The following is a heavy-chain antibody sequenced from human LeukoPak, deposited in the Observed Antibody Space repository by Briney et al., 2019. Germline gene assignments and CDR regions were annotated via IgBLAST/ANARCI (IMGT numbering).Heavy chain of an antibody. CDR3: VRGVEY. CDR1: GFTFSTSW. CDR2: INQDEGHK. Sequence: PGGSLRLSCEVSGFTFSTSWMSWVRRAPGQGLEWVANINQDEGHKDYVDSVKGRFTVSRDNAKNSLYLQMNRLRVDDTAMYFCVRGVEYWGQGTPVTVSS. V-gene: IGHV3-7*04. J-gene: IGHJ4*02.